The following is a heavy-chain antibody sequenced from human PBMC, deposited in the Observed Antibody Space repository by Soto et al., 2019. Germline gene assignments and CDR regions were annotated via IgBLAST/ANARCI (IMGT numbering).Heavy chain of an antibody. D-gene: IGHD4-17*01. CDR1: GFTFSSYG. J-gene: IGHJ4*02. CDR3: ARNLNMTTVIDY. V-gene: IGHV3-33*01. CDR2: IWYDGSNK. Sequence: HPGGSLRLSCAASGFTFSSYGMHWVRQAPGKGLEWVAVIWYDGSNKYYADSVKGRFTISRDNSKNTLYLQMNSLRAEDTAVYYCARNLNMTTVIDYWGQGTLVTVSS.